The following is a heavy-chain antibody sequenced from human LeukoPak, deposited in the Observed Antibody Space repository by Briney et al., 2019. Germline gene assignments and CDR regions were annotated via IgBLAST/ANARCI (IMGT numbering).Heavy chain of an antibody. D-gene: IGHD4-11*01. Sequence: GRSLRLSCEASGFTFTNYHMHWVRQAPGKGLEWVASISTDGSDTFYADSVRARFMISRDNSRNTLYLDMNSLRTEDTAVYYCSRESVTTEFDPWGQGTLVTVSA. CDR3: SRESVTTEFDP. CDR2: ISTDGSDT. V-gene: IGHV3-30*04. CDR1: GFTFTNYH. J-gene: IGHJ5*02.